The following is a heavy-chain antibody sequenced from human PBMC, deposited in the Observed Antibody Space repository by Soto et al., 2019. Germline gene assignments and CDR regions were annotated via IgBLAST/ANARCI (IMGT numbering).Heavy chain of an antibody. CDR1: GFTFSGSA. Sequence: PGGSLRLSCAASGFTFSGSAMHWVRQASGKGLEWVGRIRSKANSYATAYAASVKGRFTISRDDSKNTAYLQMNSLKTEDTAVYYCTRQELRYFDSPDPFDYWGQGTLVTVSS. D-gene: IGHD3-9*01. J-gene: IGHJ4*02. CDR2: IRSKANSYAT. V-gene: IGHV3-73*01. CDR3: TRQELRYFDSPDPFDY.